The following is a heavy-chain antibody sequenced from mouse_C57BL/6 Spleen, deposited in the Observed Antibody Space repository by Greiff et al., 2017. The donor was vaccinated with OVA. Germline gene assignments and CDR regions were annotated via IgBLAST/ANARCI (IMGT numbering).Heavy chain of an antibody. CDR1: GYSITSGYY. CDR2: ISYDGSN. CDR3: AREGSSGYLARFAY. J-gene: IGHJ3*01. D-gene: IGHD3-2*02. Sequence: EVQLQESGPGLVKPSQSLSLTCSVTGYSITSGYYWNWIRQFPGNKLEWMGYISYDGSNNYNPSLKNRISITRDTSKNQLFLKLNSVTTEDTATYYCAREGSSGYLARFAYWGQGTLVTVSA. V-gene: IGHV3-6*01.